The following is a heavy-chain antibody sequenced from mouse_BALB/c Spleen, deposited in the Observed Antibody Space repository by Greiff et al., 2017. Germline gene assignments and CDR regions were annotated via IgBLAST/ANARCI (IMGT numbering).Heavy chain of an antibody. CDR1: GYAFTNYL. CDR2: INPGSGGT. V-gene: IGHV1-54*01. CDR3: ARSGDGYPFDY. D-gene: IGHD2-3*01. Sequence: QVQLQQSGAELVRPGTSVKVSCKASGYAFTNYLIEWVKQRPGQGLEWIGVINPGSGGTNYNEKFKGKATLTADKSSSTAYMQLSSLTSDDSAVYFCARSGDGYPFDYWGQGTTLTVSS. J-gene: IGHJ2*01.